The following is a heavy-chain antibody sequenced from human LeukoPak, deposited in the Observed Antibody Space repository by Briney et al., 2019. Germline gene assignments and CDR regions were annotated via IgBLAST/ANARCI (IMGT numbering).Heavy chain of an antibody. J-gene: IGHJ4*02. Sequence: GGSLRLSCAASGFTFSNYGMSWVRQAPGKGLEWVSVISGSGGTTYYADSVKGRFTISRDNSKNTLYLQMNSLRAEDTSLYYFAKGRLDYGDYYVDDWGQGTLVTVSS. CDR1: GFTFSNYG. D-gene: IGHD2-21*02. V-gene: IGHV3-23*01. CDR3: AKGRLDYGDYYVDD. CDR2: ISGSGGTT.